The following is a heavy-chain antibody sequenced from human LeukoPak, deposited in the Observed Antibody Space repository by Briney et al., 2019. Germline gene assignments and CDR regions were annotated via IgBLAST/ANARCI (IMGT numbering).Heavy chain of an antibody. V-gene: IGHV3-66*01. CDR2: IYSGGST. Sequence: GGSLRLSCAASGFTVSSNYMSWVRQAPGKGLEWVSVIYSGGSTYYADSVKGRFTISRDSSKNTLYLQMNSLRAEDTAVYYCASGSHGHSYYYYYMDVWGKGTTVTISS. CDR1: GFTVSSNY. J-gene: IGHJ6*03. CDR3: ASGSHGHSYYYYYMDV. D-gene: IGHD1-26*01.